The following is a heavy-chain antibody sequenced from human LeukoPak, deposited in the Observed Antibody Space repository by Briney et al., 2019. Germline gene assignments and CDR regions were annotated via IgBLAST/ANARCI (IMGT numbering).Heavy chain of an antibody. CDR1: GFTFSDFG. CDR3: AKEVHDYIWGRSHVNNFDP. Sequence: GRSPRLSCQVSGFTFSDFGMHWVRQAPGKGLEWLAIISYDGAYTHTSKSLKGRFTISRDNANNTLSLQMTSLRPEDTAVYYCAKEVHDYIWGRSHVNNFDPWGQGTLVTVSS. CDR2: ISYDGAYT. J-gene: IGHJ5*02. V-gene: IGHV3-30*18. D-gene: IGHD3-16*01.